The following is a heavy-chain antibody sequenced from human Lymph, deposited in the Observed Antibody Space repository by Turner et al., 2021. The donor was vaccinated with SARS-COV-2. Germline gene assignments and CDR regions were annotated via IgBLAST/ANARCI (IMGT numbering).Heavy chain of an antibody. V-gene: IGHV3-33*01. Sequence: QVPLVESGGGVVQPGRSLRLSCAASGFTFSSYGMHWVRPAPGNGLEWVAVIWYDGSNKYYADSVKGRFTISSDNSKNTLYLQMNSLRAEDTAVYYCARVKGYNGYDLRYYYGMDVWGQGTTVTVSS. D-gene: IGHD5-12*01. CDR1: GFTFSSYG. CDR3: ARVKGYNGYDLRYYYGMDV. CDR2: IWYDGSNK. J-gene: IGHJ6*02.